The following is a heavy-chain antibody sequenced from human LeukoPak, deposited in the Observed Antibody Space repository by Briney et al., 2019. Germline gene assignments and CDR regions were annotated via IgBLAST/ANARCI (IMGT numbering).Heavy chain of an antibody. V-gene: IGHV4-59*12. D-gene: IGHD3-22*01. CDR2: IYYSGST. CDR3: ARRVTMIVGVNWFDP. Sequence: PSETLSLTCTVSGGSISSYYWSWIRQPPGKGLEWIGYIYYSGSTNYNPSLKSRVTISVDTSKNQFSLKLSSVTAADTAVYYCARRVTMIVGVNWFDPWGQGTLVTVSS. CDR1: GGSISSYY. J-gene: IGHJ5*02.